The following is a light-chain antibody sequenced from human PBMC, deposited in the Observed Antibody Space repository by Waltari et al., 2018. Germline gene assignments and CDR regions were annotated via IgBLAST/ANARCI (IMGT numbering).Light chain of an antibody. J-gene: IGLJ2*01. CDR2: DKN. CDR3: NSRDSSGNVV. V-gene: IGLV3-19*01. CDR1: SLRSSY. Sequence: SSELTQDPAVSVALGQTVRITCQGDSLRSSYASWYQQKPGQAPVLVLYDKNNRPSGIPDRFSGSSSGNTASLTITGAQAEDEADYYCNSRDSSGNVVFGGGTKLTVL.